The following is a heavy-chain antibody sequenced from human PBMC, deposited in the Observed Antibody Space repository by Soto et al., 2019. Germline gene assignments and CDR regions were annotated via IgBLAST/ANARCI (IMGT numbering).Heavy chain of an antibody. V-gene: IGHV4-31*06. D-gene: IGHD1-1*01. J-gene: IGHJ5*02. CDR2: VSSSGNS. Sequence: SETLSLTCTVSGDSISSATHYWNWIRQRPGKCLEWIGYVSSSGNSYYSPSLKSRVFMSVDTSKNLFSLKLSSVTAADTAIYYCLDRPRSFYNYLASWGQGNQVTAST. CDR3: LDRPRSFYNYLAS. CDR1: GDSISSATHY.